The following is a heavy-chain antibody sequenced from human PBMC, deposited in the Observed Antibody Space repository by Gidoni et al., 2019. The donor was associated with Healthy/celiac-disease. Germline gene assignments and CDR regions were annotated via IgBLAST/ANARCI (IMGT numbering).Heavy chain of an antibody. Sequence: EVQLVESGGGLVQPGRSLRLSCAASGFTFPDYAIHWVRQAPGKGLGWVSGISWNSGSIGYADSVKGRFTISRDNAKNSLYLQMNSLRAEDTALYYCAKDITTYYDFWSGYYSRLYGMDVWGQGTTVTVSS. CDR3: AKDITTYYDFWSGYYSRLYGMDV. J-gene: IGHJ6*02. V-gene: IGHV3-9*01. CDR2: ISWNSGSI. CDR1: GFTFPDYA. D-gene: IGHD3-3*01.